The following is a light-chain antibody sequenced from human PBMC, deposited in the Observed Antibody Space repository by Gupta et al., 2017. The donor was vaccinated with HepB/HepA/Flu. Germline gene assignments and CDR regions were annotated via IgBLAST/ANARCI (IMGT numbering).Light chain of an antibody. J-gene: IGKJ1*01. CDR3: LQDTGWPRA. Sequence: EIVMTQSPVTLSVSPGERATIACRASQSVRSNLAWYQQKPGQTPRLLIYGASTRATGIPTRFSGSGSGTEFTLTISSLQSEDFAVYYCLQDTGWPRAFGQGTKLEIK. CDR2: GAS. V-gene: IGKV3-15*01. CDR1: QSVRSN.